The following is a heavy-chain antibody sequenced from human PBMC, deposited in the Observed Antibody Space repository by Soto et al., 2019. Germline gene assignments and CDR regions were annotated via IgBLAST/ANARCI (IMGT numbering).Heavy chain of an antibody. CDR2: IYYSGST. J-gene: IGHJ5*02. Sequence: SETLSLTCTVSGGSISSGGYYWSWIRQHPGKGLEWIGYIYYSGSTYYNPSLKSRVTISVDTSKNQFSLKLSSVTAADTAVYYCARGNYDFWSGSPTDNWFDPWGQGTLVTVSS. D-gene: IGHD3-3*01. CDR3: ARGNYDFWSGSPTDNWFDP. V-gene: IGHV4-31*03. CDR1: GGSISSGGYY.